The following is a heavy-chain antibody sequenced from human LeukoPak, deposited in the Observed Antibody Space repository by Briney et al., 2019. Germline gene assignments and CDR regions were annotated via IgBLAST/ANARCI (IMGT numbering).Heavy chain of an antibody. CDR1: GFTVSSNY. CDR3: ASSYGSGSYYYYYYGMDV. J-gene: IGHJ6*02. V-gene: IGHV3-66*01. CDR2: IYSGGST. Sequence: GGSLRLSCAASGFTVSSNYMSWVRQAPGKGLEWVSVIYSGGSTYYADSVKGRFTISRDNSKNTLYLQMNSLRAEDTAVYYCASSYGSGSYYYYYYGMDVWGQGTTVTDSS. D-gene: IGHD3-10*01.